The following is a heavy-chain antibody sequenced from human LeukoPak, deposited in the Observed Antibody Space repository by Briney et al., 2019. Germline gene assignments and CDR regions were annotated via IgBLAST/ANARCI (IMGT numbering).Heavy chain of an antibody. CDR1: GFTFSSYG. Sequence: GRSLRLSRAASGFTFSSYGMHWVRQAPGKGLEWVAVISYDGSNKYYADSVKGRFTISRDNSKNTLYLQMNSLRAEDTAVYYCAKLGDYYDSSGYYYPFDYWGQGTLVTVSS. V-gene: IGHV3-30*18. CDR2: ISYDGSNK. D-gene: IGHD3-22*01. J-gene: IGHJ4*02. CDR3: AKLGDYYDSSGYYYPFDY.